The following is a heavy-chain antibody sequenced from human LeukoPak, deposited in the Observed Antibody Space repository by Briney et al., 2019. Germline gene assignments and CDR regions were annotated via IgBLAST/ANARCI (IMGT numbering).Heavy chain of an antibody. CDR1: GGTFSSYA. CDR2: IIPIFGTA. V-gene: IGHV1-69*05. J-gene: IGHJ6*03. Sequence: SVKVSCKASGGTFSSYAISWVRQAPGQGLEWMGVIIPIFGTANYAQKFQGRVTITTDESTSTAYMELSSLKSEDTAVYYCARALSVDTAMVNRIYYYYYYMDVWGKGTTVTVSS. CDR3: ARALSVDTAMVNRIYYYYYYMDV. D-gene: IGHD5-18*01.